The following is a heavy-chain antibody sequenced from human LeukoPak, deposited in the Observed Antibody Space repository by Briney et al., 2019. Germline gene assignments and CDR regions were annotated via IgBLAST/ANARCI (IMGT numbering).Heavy chain of an antibody. CDR3: ARQEYCSGGSCYTWFDP. J-gene: IGHJ5*02. D-gene: IGHD2-15*01. V-gene: IGHV5-51*01. CDR1: GYSINNYW. Sequence: GESLEISCKGSGYSINNYWIGWVRQMPGKGLEWMGIIYPADSDIRYSPSFQGQVTISADKSISTAYLQWSSLKASDTAMYYCARQEYCSGGSCYTWFDPWGQGTLVTVSS. CDR2: IYPADSDI.